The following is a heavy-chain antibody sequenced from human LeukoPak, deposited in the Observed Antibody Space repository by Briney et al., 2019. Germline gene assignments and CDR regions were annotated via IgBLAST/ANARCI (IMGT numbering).Heavy chain of an antibody. CDR2: INHSGST. Sequence: SETLSLTCAVYGGSFSGYYWSWIRQPPGKGLEWIGEINHSGSTNYNPSLKSRVTISVDTSKNQFSLKLSSVTAADTAVYYCASTQAPDYGMDVWGQGTTVTVSS. V-gene: IGHV4-34*01. D-gene: IGHD6-6*01. CDR3: ASTQAPDYGMDV. CDR1: GGSFSGYY. J-gene: IGHJ6*02.